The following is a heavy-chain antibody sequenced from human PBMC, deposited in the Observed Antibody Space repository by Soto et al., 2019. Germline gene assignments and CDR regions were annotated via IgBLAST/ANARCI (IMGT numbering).Heavy chain of an antibody. J-gene: IGHJ6*02. D-gene: IGHD6-6*01. CDR1: GFTFSDYY. V-gene: IGHV3-11*01. CDR2: ISSSGSTI. Sequence: QVQLVESGGGLVQPGGSLRLSCAASGFTFSDYYMSWIRQAPGKGLEWVSYISSSGSTIYYSDSVKGRFTISRDNAKNALYLQMNSLRAEDTAVYNCARGVEIAARPHYYYGIDVWGQGTTVTVSS. CDR3: ARGVEIAARPHYYYGIDV.